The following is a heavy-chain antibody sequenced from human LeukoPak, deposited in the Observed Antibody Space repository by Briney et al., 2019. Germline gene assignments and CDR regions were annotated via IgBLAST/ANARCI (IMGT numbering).Heavy chain of an antibody. V-gene: IGHV3-23*01. CDR1: GFTFSSYA. CDR2: ISGSGTNT. J-gene: IGHJ4*02. CDR3: AKHYGDSSNYFDY. Sequence: PGGSLRLSCAASGFTFSSYAMSWVRQAPGKGLEWVSAISGSGTNTYYADSVKGRFTISRDNSKNTLYLQMNSLRAEDTAVYYCAKHYGDSSNYFDYWGQGTLVTVSS. D-gene: IGHD4-17*01.